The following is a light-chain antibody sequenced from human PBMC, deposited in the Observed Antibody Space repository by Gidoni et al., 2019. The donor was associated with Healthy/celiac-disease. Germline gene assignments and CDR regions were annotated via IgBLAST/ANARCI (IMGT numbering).Light chain of an antibody. CDR2: GES. V-gene: IGKV3-15*01. CDR1: QIVSSN. J-gene: IGKJ1*01. Sequence: EIVMTQSPATLSVSPGERATLSCRASQIVSSNLAWYQQKPGQAPRLLIYGESTRATGIPARFRGSGSGTEFTLTISSLQSEDFAVYYCQQYNNWLRTFGQGTKVEIK. CDR3: QQYNNWLRT.